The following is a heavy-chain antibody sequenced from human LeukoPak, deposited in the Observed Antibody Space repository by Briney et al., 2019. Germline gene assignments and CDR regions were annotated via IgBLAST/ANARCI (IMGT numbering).Heavy chain of an antibody. CDR1: GYSFTKYS. D-gene: IGHD3-10*01. V-gene: IGHV7-4-1*02. CDR2: INTNTGNP. Sequence: ASVKVSCKASGYSFTKYSMNWVRQAPGQGLEWMGWINTNTGNPTYAQGFTGRFVFSLDTSVSTAYLQISSLKAEDTAVYYCARNNADGEGRFSYWGQGTLVTVSS. CDR3: ARNNADGEGRFSY. J-gene: IGHJ4*02.